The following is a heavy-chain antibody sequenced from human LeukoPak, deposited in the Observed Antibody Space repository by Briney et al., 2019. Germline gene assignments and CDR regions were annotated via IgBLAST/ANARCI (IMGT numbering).Heavy chain of an antibody. CDR1: GYTLTSYG. Sequence: ASVKVSCKASGYTLTSYGISWVRQAPGQGLEWMGWINPNSGDTNYAQKFQGRVSMTGDTSISTAYMELSRLRSDDTAVYYCARTLVVINDAFDIWGQGTMVTVSS. V-gene: IGHV1-2*02. CDR2: INPNSGDT. D-gene: IGHD3-22*01. CDR3: ARTLVVINDAFDI. J-gene: IGHJ3*02.